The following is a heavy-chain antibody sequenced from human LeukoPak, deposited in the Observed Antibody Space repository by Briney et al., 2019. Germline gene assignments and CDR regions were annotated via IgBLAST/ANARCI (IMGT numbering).Heavy chain of an antibody. V-gene: IGHV3-9*01. Sequence: GRSLRLSCAASGFTFSSYGMHWVRQAPGKGLEWASGISWSSDDLDYADSVKGRFTISRDNAKNSLYLQMNSLRAEDTALYYCAKDRIGKNHGDYDSIDYWGQGTLVTVSS. CDR2: ISWSSDDL. CDR1: GFTFSSYG. J-gene: IGHJ4*02. CDR3: AKDRIGKNHGDYDSIDY. D-gene: IGHD4-17*01.